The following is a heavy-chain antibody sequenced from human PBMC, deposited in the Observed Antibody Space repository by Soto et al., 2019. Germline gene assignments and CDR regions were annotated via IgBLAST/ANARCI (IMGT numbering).Heavy chain of an antibody. CDR3: ARFSVDTMVRGVIPHFDY. Sequence: PSETMSLTCTVSGGSISSGGYYWSWIRQHPGKGLEWIGYIYYSGSTYYNPSLKSRVTISVDTSKNQFSLKLSSVTAADTAVYYCARFSVDTMVRGVIPHFDYWGQGTLVTVSS. CDR2: IYYSGST. J-gene: IGHJ4*02. V-gene: IGHV4-31*03. D-gene: IGHD3-10*01. CDR1: GGSISSGGYY.